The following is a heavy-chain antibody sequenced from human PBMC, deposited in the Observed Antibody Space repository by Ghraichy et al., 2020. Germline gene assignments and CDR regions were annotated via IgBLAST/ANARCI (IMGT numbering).Heavy chain of an antibody. CDR1: GFTFRIYG. CDR3: AKGRSYCANGGCYASGAMGG. V-gene: IGHV3-30*18. CDR2: ISYDGTIT. D-gene: IGHD2-8*01. Sequence: GGSLRLACIASGFTFRIYGMHWVRQAPSRGLEWVAAISYDGTITYFADSVKGRFTISRDNFDNTLYLQMDSLGAEDTALYYCAKGRSYCANGGCYASGAMGGWGQGTMVTGS. J-gene: IGHJ6*02.